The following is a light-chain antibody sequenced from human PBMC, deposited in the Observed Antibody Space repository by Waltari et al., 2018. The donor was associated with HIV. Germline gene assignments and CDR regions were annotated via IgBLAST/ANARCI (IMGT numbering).Light chain of an antibody. CDR2: YAS. J-gene: IGKJ2*01. CDR1: QSIGSN. Sequence: EIVLTQSPVVQSVTPKEKVTITCRASQSIGSNLHWYQQKPDQSPKLLIKYASRSFSGVHSRFSGSGSGTDFTLTIRGLEAEDAATYYCHQSSSLPHTFGQGTKLEIK. V-gene: IGKV6-21*01. CDR3: HQSSSLPHT.